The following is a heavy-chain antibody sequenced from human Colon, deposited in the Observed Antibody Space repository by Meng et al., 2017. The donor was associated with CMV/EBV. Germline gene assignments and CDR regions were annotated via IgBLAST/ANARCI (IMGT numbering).Heavy chain of an antibody. Sequence: GGSSSSGDNPWTWIRQAPGKGLEWIGYIYYSGSSYYNPSLKSRVSISIDGSKNQFSLNLNSVTDADTAVYFCGRVAVAGTRTDVDYWGQGTLVTVSS. CDR1: GGSSSSGDNP. D-gene: IGHD6-19*01. CDR2: IYYSGSS. V-gene: IGHV4-30-2*01. CDR3: GRVAVAGTRTDVDY. J-gene: IGHJ4*02.